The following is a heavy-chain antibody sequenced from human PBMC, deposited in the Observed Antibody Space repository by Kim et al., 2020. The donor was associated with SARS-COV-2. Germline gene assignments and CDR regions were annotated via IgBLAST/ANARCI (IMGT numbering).Heavy chain of an antibody. Sequence: KFQGRVTMTRDTSISTAYMELSRLRSDDTAGYYCARDMVVPAADAFDIWGQGTMVTVSS. CDR3: ARDMVVPAADAFDI. V-gene: IGHV1-2*02. D-gene: IGHD2-2*01. J-gene: IGHJ3*02.